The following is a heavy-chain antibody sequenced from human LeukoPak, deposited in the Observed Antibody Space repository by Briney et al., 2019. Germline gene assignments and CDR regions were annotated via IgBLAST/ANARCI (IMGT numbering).Heavy chain of an antibody. V-gene: IGHV4-59*08. D-gene: IGHD3-10*01. CDR1: GGSISSYY. CDR3: AAFTMVRGVTSYYFDY. CDR2: IFYSGST. Sequence: SETLSLTCTVSGGSISSYYWSWIRQPPGKGLEWIGYIFYSGSTSYNPSLKSRVTISVDTSKNQFSLKLSSVTAADTAVYYCAAFTMVRGVTSYYFDYWGQGTLVTVSS. J-gene: IGHJ4*02.